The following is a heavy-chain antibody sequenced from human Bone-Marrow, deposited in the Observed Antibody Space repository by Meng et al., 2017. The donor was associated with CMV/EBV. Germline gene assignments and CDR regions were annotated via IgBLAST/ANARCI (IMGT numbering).Heavy chain of an antibody. J-gene: IGHJ6*01. V-gene: IGHV3-21*01. Sequence: GESLKISCTASGFTFTNYNINWVRQAPGKGLEWVSSISSSSSYIYYADSVKGRFTISRDNAKNSLYLQMNNLRAEDSAVYFCARDWSCMDVWGQGTTVTVSS. CDR2: ISSSSSYI. CDR3: ARDWSCMDV. CDR1: GFTFTNYN.